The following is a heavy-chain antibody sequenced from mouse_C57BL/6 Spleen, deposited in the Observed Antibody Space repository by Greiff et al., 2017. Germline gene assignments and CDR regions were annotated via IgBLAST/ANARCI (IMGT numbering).Heavy chain of an antibody. CDR3: ARSDDGYYWYFDV. Sequence: VQLQQPGAELVRPGSSVKLSCKASAYPFPSYWMHWVKPRPIQGLEWIGNIDPSDSETHYNQKFKDKATLTVDKSSSTAYMQLSSLTSEDSAVYYCARSDDGYYWYFDVWGTGTTVTVSS. CDR2: IDPSDSET. CDR1: AYPFPSYW. V-gene: IGHV1-52*01. J-gene: IGHJ1*03. D-gene: IGHD2-3*01.